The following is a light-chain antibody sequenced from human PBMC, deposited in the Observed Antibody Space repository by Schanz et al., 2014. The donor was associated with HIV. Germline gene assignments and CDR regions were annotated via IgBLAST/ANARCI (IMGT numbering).Light chain of an antibody. CDR1: SSDVGGHNY. J-gene: IGLJ3*02. CDR2: DVT. CDR3: SSSSTTTCV. Sequence: QSALTQPASVSGSPGQSITISCTGVSSDVGGHNYVSWYQQHPGRAPQLMIYDVTYRPSGVSDRFSGSKSGNTASLTISGLQAEDEADYYCSSSSTTTCVFGGGTKPTVL. V-gene: IGLV2-14*03.